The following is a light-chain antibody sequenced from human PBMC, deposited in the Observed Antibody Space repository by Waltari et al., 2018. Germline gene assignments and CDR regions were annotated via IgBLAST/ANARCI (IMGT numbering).Light chain of an antibody. CDR3: QSADSSGTFRGVV. CDR1: ALPKQY. Sequence: SYELTQPPSVSVSPGQTARITCSGDALPKQYAYWYQQKPGQAPVLVIYKASERPSGIPERFSGSSSGTTVTLTISGVQAEDEADYYCQSADSSGTFRGVVFGGGTKLTVL. CDR2: KAS. V-gene: IGLV3-25*03. J-gene: IGLJ2*01.